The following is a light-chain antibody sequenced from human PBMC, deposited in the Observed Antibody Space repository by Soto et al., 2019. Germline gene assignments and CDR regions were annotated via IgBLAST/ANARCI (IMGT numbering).Light chain of an antibody. Sequence: EIVLTQSPGTLSLSPGERATLSCRASQSVSSSYLAWYQQKPGQAPRLLIYGASSRATGIPDRFSGSGSGTDFTLTFSRLEPEDFAVYYCQHYGSSPYTFGQGTKLEIK. CDR3: QHYGSSPYT. J-gene: IGKJ2*01. CDR1: QSVSSSY. V-gene: IGKV3-20*01. CDR2: GAS.